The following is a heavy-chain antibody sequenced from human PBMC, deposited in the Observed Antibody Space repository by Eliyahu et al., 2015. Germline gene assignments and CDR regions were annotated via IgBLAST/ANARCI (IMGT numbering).Heavy chain of an antibody. J-gene: IGHJ4*02. D-gene: IGHD4-17*01. CDR3: ARDXYGPNDY. CDR2: ISSSSSYI. V-gene: IGHV3-21*01. Sequence: FTFSSYSMNWVRQAPGKGLEWVSSISSSSSYIYYADSVKGRFTISRDNAKNSLYLQXNSLRAEDTXVYYCARDXYGPNDYWGQGTLVTVSS. CDR1: FTFSSYS.